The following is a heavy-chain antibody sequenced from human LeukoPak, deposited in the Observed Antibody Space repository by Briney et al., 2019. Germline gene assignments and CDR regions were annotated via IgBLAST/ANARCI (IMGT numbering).Heavy chain of an antibody. CDR2: ISYDGSNK. J-gene: IGHJ4*02. V-gene: IGHV3-30-3*01. D-gene: IGHD6-13*01. Sequence: GGSLRLSCAASGFTFSSYAMHWVRQAPGKGLEWVAVISYDGSNKYYADSVKGRFTISRDNSKNTLYLLMNSLRAEDTAVYYCARGAAGAFDYWGQGTLVTVSS. CDR3: ARGAAGAFDY. CDR1: GFTFSSYA.